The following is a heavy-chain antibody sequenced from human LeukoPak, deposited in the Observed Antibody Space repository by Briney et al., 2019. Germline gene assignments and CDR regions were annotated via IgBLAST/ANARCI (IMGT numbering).Heavy chain of an antibody. CDR3: ARGYSRSSGVFDY. D-gene: IGHD4-11*01. V-gene: IGHV3-33*01. Sequence: PGRSLRLSCAVSGFTFSSYGMHWVRQAPGKGLEWVAVIWYDGSNKYYADSVKGRFTISRDDSKNTLCLQMNSLTAEDTAVYYCARGYSRSSGVFDYWGQGTLVTVSS. CDR1: GFTFSSYG. CDR2: IWYDGSNK. J-gene: IGHJ4*02.